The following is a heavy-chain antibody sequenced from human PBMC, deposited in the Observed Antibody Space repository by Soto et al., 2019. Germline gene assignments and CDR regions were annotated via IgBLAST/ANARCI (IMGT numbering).Heavy chain of an antibody. CDR2: ISYDESVK. CDR1: GLDFSNDA. D-gene: IGHD3-10*01. J-gene: IGHJ6*02. CDR3: ARAQEGSPPGGMDV. Sequence: QVQLVESGGGVVQPGRSLRLFCAASGLDFSNDAMHWVRQAPGKGLEWVALISYDESVKHYADSVKGRFTISRDNSKNTLFLHMNSLSAEDTGVYLCARAQEGSPPGGMDVWGQGTTVTVSS. V-gene: IGHV3-30*14.